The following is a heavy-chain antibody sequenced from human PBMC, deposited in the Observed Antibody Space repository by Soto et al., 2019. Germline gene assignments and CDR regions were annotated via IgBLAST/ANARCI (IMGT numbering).Heavy chain of an antibody. CDR1: GFTFSNAW. J-gene: IGHJ4*02. CDR2: IKSKTDGGTT. V-gene: IGHV3-15*07. Sequence: GGSLRLSCAASGFTFSNAWMNWVRQAPGKGLEWVGRIKSKTDGGTTDYAAPVKGRFTISRDDSKNTLYLQMNSLKTEDTAVYYCTTGLLWSGPPFDYWGQGTLVTVSS. CDR3: TTGLLWSGPPFDY. D-gene: IGHD3-3*01.